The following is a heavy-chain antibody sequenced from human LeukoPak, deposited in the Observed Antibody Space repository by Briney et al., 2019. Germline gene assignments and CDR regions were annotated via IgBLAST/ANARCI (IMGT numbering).Heavy chain of an antibody. CDR3: ARGTLNIPGEHGAFDY. CDR2: IKSDGSST. V-gene: IGHV3-74*01. D-gene: IGHD1-14*01. Sequence: GGSLRLACTASGFTFSNYWMNWVRQGQGKGLVWVSRIKSDGSSTTYADSVKGRFTISRDNAKNSLYLQMNSLRAEDTAVYYCARGTLNIPGEHGAFDYWGQGTLVTVSS. CDR1: GFTFSNYW. J-gene: IGHJ4*02.